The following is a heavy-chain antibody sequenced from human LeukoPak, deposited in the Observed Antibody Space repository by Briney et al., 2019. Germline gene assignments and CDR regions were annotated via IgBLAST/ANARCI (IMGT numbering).Heavy chain of an antibody. CDR1: GGTFSSYA. D-gene: IGHD2-15*01. J-gene: IGHJ6*03. CDR3: AGRKGYCSGGSCYLNYYYYYMDV. V-gene: IGHV1-69*06. CDR2: IIPILGTA. Sequence: SVKVSCKASGGTFSSYAISWVRQAPGQGLEWMGGIIPILGTANYAQKFQGRVTITAGKSTSTAYMELSSLRSEDTAVYYCAGRKGYCSGGSCYLNYYYYYMDVWGKGTTVTVSS.